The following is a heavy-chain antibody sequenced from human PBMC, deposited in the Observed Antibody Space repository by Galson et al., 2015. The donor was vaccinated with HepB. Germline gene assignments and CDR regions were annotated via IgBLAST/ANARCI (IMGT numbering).Heavy chain of an antibody. CDR1: GGTFSSYA. V-gene: IGHV1-69*13. CDR3: ARDKPFLEWPDEYYYGMDV. J-gene: IGHJ6*02. Sequence: SVKVSCKASGGTFSSYAISWVRQAPGQGLEWMGGIIPIFGTANYAQKFQGRVTITADESTSTAYMELSSLRSEDTAVYYCARDKPFLEWPDEYYYGMDVWGQGTTVTVSS. CDR2: IIPIFGTA. D-gene: IGHD3-3*02.